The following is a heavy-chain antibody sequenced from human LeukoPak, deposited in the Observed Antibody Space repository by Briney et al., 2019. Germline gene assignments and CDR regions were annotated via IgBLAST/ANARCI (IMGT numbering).Heavy chain of an antibody. D-gene: IGHD6-19*01. V-gene: IGHV3-33*08. J-gene: IGHJ3*01. CDR3: SRDRGSGDSFDL. CDR2: ICFDGSNK. Sequence: GGSLRLSCAASGYTFNTYGMHWVRQAPGKGLEWVAVICFDGSNKNYVDTVRGRVTISRDKSKNTPYMQMNTLRAEDTGIYYCSRDRGSGDSFDLWGQGAMVTVSS. CDR1: GYTFNTYG.